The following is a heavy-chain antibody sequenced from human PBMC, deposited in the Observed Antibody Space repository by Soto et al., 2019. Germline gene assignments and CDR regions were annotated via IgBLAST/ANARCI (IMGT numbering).Heavy chain of an antibody. V-gene: IGHV1-18*01. CDR1: GYAFTTYG. CDR2: ISAHNGNT. D-gene: IGHD1-1*01. Sequence: QVHLVQSGAEVKKPGASVKVSCKGSGYAFTTYGITWVRQAPGQGLEWMGWISAHNGNTNYAQKLQGRVTVTRDTSTSTDYMKLRSLRSDDTAVYYCARGRYGDYWGQGALVTVSS. J-gene: IGHJ4*02. CDR3: ARGRYGDY.